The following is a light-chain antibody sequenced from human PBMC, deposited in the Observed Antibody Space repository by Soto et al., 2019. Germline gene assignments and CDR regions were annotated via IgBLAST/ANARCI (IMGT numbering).Light chain of an antibody. J-gene: IGLJ2*01. CDR1: SSDVGGYNY. CDR2: EVS. V-gene: IGLV2-14*01. Sequence: QSALTQPASVSGSPGQSITISCTGTSSDVGGYNYVSWYQQHPGKAPKLMIYEVSNRPSGVSNRFSGSTSSNTASLTISRLQAEDEADYYCSSYTSSSTPVFGGGTKLTVL. CDR3: SSYTSSSTPV.